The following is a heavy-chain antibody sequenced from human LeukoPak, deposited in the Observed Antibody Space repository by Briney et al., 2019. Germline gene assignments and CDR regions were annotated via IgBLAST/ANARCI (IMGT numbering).Heavy chain of an antibody. J-gene: IGHJ3*02. CDR2: INHSGST. V-gene: IGHV4-34*01. CDR3: AREGYGDAFDI. CDR1: GGSFSGYF. Sequence: PSETLSLTCAVYGGSFSGYFWSWIRQPPGKGLEWIGEINHSGSTNYNPSLKSRVTISVDTSKNQFSLKLSFVTAADTAVYYCAREGYGDAFDIWGQGTMVTVSS. D-gene: IGHD6-13*01.